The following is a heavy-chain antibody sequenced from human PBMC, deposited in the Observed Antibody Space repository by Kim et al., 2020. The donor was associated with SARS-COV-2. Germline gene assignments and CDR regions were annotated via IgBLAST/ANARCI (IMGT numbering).Heavy chain of an antibody. V-gene: IGHV3-30*03. CDR1: GFTLSHFG. CDR3: ARGVNYAMDV. Sequence: GGSLRLSCAVSGFTLSHFGMHWVRQAPGKGLQWVALVLADGAHGDPEYYADSMKGRFTVSRDTFKNMMYLQMNTLRVEDTAVYYCARGVNYAMDVWGQGTTVTVSS. CDR2: VLADGAHGDPE. J-gene: IGHJ6*02. D-gene: IGHD2-21*01.